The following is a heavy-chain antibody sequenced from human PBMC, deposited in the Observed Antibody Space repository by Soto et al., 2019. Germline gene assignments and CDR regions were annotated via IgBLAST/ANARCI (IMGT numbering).Heavy chain of an antibody. V-gene: IGHV1-69*11. CDR1: GGTFRSSA. Sequence: QVSLVQSGTEVKKPGSSVKVSCKASGGTFRSSAFSWVRQEPGQGLEWMGMIVPSLDTTNYAQKFQARVTITADEVTSTAHMECRSLISEDTAVYYCARCAQTRYTTDHYAVDVWGQGTRVIFSS. CDR3: ARCAQTRYTTDHYAVDV. CDR2: IVPSLDTT. D-gene: IGHD2-2*02. J-gene: IGHJ6*02.